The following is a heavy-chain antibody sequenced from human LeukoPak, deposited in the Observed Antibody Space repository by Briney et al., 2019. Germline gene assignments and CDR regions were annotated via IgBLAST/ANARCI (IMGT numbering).Heavy chain of an antibody. V-gene: IGHV1-2*02. D-gene: IGHD1-26*01. Sequence: ASVKVSCKASGYTFTAHYMHWVRQAPGQGLEWMGWINPNNGGTNYAQKFQGRVTMTRDTSISTAYMDLSSLRSDDTAVYYCAKTGSYSPTRSDYWGQGTLVTVSS. CDR3: AKTGSYSPTRSDY. J-gene: IGHJ4*02. CDR1: GYTFTAHY. CDR2: INPNNGGT.